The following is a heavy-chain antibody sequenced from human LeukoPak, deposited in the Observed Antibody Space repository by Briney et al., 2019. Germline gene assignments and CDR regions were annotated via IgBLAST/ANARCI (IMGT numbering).Heavy chain of an antibody. CDR1: GFTFDDYA. CDR2: ISWNSGSI. Sequence: PGRSLRLSCAASGFTFDDYAMHWVRQAPGKGLEWVSGISWNSGSIGYADSVKGRFTISRDNAKNSQYLQMNSLRAEDTALYYCAKGGSYNKYYFDYWGQGTLVTVSS. J-gene: IGHJ4*02. CDR3: AKGGSYNKYYFDY. D-gene: IGHD1-26*01. V-gene: IGHV3-9*01.